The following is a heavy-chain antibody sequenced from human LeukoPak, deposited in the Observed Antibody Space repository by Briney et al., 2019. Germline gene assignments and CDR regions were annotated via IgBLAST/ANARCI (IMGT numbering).Heavy chain of an antibody. Sequence: PGGSLRLSCAASGFTSSDYYMSWIRQAPGKGLEWVSYISSSGSTIYYADSVKGRFTISRDNAKNSLYLQMNSLRAEDTAVYYCARALTGYSYGYEWNYWGQGTLVTVSS. J-gene: IGHJ4*02. CDR3: ARALTGYSYGYEWNY. CDR2: ISSSGSTI. CDR1: GFTSSDYY. D-gene: IGHD5-18*01. V-gene: IGHV3-11*04.